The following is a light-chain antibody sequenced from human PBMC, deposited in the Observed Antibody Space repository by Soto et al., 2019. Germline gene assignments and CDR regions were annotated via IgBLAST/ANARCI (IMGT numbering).Light chain of an antibody. CDR2: ATS. J-gene: IGKJ1*01. CDR3: HQFGYSPRT. V-gene: IGKV3-20*01. CDR1: QTVNSDY. Sequence: EIVLTQSPGTLSLSPGETATLSCRASQTVNSDYLAWFQQRPGQAXRLXIFATSRRATDIPDRFSGSGSGTDFTLAIRRLEPEDFAVYYCHQFGYSPRTFGQGTKVDIK.